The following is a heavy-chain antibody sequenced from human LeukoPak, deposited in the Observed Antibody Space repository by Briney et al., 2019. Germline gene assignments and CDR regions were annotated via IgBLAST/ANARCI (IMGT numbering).Heavy chain of an antibody. Sequence: GSLRLSCAASGFTFSSYWMSWVRQAPGKGLEWVANIKQDGSEKYYVDSVKGRFTISRDNAKNSLYLQMNSLRAEDTAVYYCARDKIVGATHFDYWGQGTLVTVST. D-gene: IGHD1-26*01. CDR1: GFTFSSYW. J-gene: IGHJ4*02. CDR3: ARDKIVGATHFDY. CDR2: IKQDGSEK. V-gene: IGHV3-7*01.